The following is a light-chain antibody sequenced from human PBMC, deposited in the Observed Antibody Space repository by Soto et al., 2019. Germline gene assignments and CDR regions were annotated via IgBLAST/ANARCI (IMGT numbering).Light chain of an antibody. CDR3: QQHETFSGT. CDR2: DAS. V-gene: IGKV1-5*01. Sequence: DIPMTQSPYTLSAPVRDRVTVTCRASQSVSGWMAWYQQKPGEAPKLLIYDASALPRGVPSRFSGSGSGTKFTLTIASLQPDDFATYYCQQHETFSGTFGPGTKVDIK. J-gene: IGKJ1*01. CDR1: QSVSGW.